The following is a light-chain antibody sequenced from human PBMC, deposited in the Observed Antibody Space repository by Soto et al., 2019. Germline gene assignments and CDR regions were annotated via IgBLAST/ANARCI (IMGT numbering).Light chain of an antibody. CDR2: GDI. Sequence: QSVLTQPPSVSGAPGQRVTISCTGSNSNIGANFDVHWYQQLPGTAPRLLIFGDIHRPSGVPDRFSGSKSGTSASLAITGLPPEDAADYYCHSYDRGLSAWVFGGGTKLTVL. V-gene: IGLV1-40*01. CDR1: NSNIGANFD. J-gene: IGLJ3*02. CDR3: HSYDRGLSAWV.